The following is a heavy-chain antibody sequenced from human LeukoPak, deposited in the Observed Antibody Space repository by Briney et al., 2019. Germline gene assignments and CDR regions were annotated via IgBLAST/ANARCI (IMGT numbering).Heavy chain of an antibody. CDR1: GFTFSDYY. D-gene: IGHD3-10*01. CDR2: ISSSGSTI. Sequence: GGTLRLSCAASGFTFSDYYMSWIRQAPGKGLEWVSYISSSGSTIYYADSVKGRFTISRDNAKNSLYLQMNSLRAEDTAVYFCARDVVLGSGSCASWGQGTLVTVSS. V-gene: IGHV3-11*04. CDR3: ARDVVLGSGSCAS. J-gene: IGHJ4*02.